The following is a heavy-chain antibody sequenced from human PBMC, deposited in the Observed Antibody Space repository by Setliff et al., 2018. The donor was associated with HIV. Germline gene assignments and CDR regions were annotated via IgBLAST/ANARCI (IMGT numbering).Heavy chain of an antibody. CDR1: GGSISSYY. V-gene: IGHV4-4*07. Sequence: SETLSLTCSVSGGSISSYYWSWIRQPAGKGLEWIGRIYARGGTNYNPSLESRVTMSVDPSKNQFSLKLSSVTAADTAVYYCATLRRDHDSYGEYRDFRYFDWFPDVWGQGTLVTVSS. CDR2: IYARGGT. J-gene: IGHJ4*02. CDR3: ATLRRDHDSYGEYRDFRYFDWFPDV. D-gene: IGHD3-9*01.